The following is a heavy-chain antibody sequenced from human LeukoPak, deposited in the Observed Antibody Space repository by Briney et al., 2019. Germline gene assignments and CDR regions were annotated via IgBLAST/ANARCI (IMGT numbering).Heavy chain of an antibody. CDR1: GYTFTSYG. J-gene: IGHJ4*02. Sequence: GASVKVPCKASGYTFTSYGISWVRQAPGQGLEWMGWISAYNGNTNYAQKLQGRVTMTTDTSTSTAYMELRSLRSDDTAVYYCARGVDTAMLGFFDYWGQGTLVTVSS. D-gene: IGHD5-18*01. CDR3: ARGVDTAMLGFFDY. V-gene: IGHV1-18*01. CDR2: ISAYNGNT.